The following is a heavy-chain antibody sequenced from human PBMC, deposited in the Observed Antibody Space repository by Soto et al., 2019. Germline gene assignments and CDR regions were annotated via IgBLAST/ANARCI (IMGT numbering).Heavy chain of an antibody. D-gene: IGHD5-12*01. V-gene: IGHV4-31*03. CDR3: AASCVACGGFNYYGMDV. Sequence: QVQLQESGPGLVKPSQTLSLTCTVSGGSISSGGYYWSWIRQHPGKGLEWIGYIYYSGSTYYHPSLKSRVTISVDTSKNQFSLKLSSVTAADTAVYYCAASCVACGGFNYYGMDVWGQGTTVTVSS. J-gene: IGHJ6*02. CDR2: IYYSGST. CDR1: GGSISSGGYY.